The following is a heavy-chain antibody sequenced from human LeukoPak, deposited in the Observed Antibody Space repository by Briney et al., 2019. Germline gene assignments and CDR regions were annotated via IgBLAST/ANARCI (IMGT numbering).Heavy chain of an antibody. D-gene: IGHD2-15*01. CDR3: ARSYCGGGSCYSNFDY. CDR2: IYPGDSDT. Sequence: GESLKISCKGSGYSFTSYWIGWVRQMPGKGLEWMGIIYPGDSDTRYSPSFQGQVTISADKSISTAYLQWSSLKASDTAMYYCARSYCGGGSCYSNFDYWGQGTLVTVSS. V-gene: IGHV5-51*01. CDR1: GYSFTSYW. J-gene: IGHJ4*02.